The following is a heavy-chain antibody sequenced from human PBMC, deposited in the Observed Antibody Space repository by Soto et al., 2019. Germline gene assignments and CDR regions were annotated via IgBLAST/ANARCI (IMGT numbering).Heavy chain of an antibody. CDR2: IYYSGST. CDR3: ARWRDYGDSAHFDY. D-gene: IGHD4-17*01. J-gene: IGHJ4*02. Sequence: SETLSLTCTVSGGSISSYYWSWIRQPPGKGLEWIGYIYYSGSTNYNPSLKSRVTISVDTSKNQFSLKLSSVTAADTAVYYCARWRDYGDSAHFDYWGQGTLVTVSS. CDR1: GGSISSYY. V-gene: IGHV4-59*12.